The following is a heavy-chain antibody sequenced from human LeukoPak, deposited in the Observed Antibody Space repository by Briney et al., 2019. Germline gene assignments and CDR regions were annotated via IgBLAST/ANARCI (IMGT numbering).Heavy chain of an antibody. CDR1: GFTFSTYG. CDR2: IRYDGSKQ. V-gene: IGHV3-30*02. D-gene: IGHD2-15*01. J-gene: IGHJ4*02. Sequence: GGSLRLSCAASGFTFSTYGMHWVRQAPGKGLEWVAFIRYDGSKQYYVDSVKGRFTVSRDNSKNTLYLQMNSLRPEDTAVYYCAKGYGFGSDHWGQGTLVSVSS. CDR3: AKGYGFGSDH.